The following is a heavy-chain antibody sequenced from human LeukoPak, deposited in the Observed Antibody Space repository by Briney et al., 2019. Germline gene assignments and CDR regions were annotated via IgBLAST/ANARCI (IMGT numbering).Heavy chain of an antibody. D-gene: IGHD6-13*01. CDR2: INPSSGVT. Sequence: ASMKVSCKTSGYTFTGYYMHWARQAPGQGLEWMGWINPSSGVTNYAQKFQGRVTMTRDTSISTAYMELSRLTSDDTAVYYCAPTNSNWYYFDYWGQGTLVTVSS. CDR3: APTNSNWYYFDY. J-gene: IGHJ4*02. CDR1: GYTFTGYY. V-gene: IGHV1-2*02.